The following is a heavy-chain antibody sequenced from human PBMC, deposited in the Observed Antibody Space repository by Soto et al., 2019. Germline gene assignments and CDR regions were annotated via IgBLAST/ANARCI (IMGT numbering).Heavy chain of an antibody. CDR2: ISGSGGST. CDR1: GFTFSSYA. CDR3: VKDLRYFDWAY. Sequence: PGGSLRLSCAASGFTFSSYAMSWVRQAPGKGLEWVSGISGSGGSTFYADSVKGRFTISRDNLKNTLYLQMNSLRAEDTAVYYCVKDLRYFDWAYWGQGALVTVSS. V-gene: IGHV3-23*01. J-gene: IGHJ4*02. D-gene: IGHD3-9*01.